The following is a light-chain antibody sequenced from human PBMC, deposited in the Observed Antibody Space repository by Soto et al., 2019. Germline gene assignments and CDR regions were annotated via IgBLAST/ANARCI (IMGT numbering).Light chain of an antibody. CDR2: FGS. J-gene: IGKJ1*01. Sequence: DIVMTQSPLSLPVTPGEPASISCSSSQSLLQSNGYNYLDWYLQKPGQSPQLLIYFGSYRASGVPDRFSGSGSGTDCTLKIRRVEAEDVGVYYCMQSQQSPPTFGQGTKVEI. CDR1: QSLLQSNGYNY. CDR3: MQSQQSPPT. V-gene: IGKV2-28*01.